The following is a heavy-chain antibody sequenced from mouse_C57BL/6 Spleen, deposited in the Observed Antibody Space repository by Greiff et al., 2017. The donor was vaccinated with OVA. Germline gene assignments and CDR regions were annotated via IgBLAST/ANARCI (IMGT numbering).Heavy chain of an antibody. J-gene: IGHJ2*01. CDR2: IYPSDSYT. CDR1: GYTFTSYG. D-gene: IGHD2-4*01. CDR3: ARSYDYGDY. Sequence: QVQLQQSGAELARPGASVKLSCKASGYTFTSYGISWVKQRTGQGLEWIGEIYPSDSYTNYNQKFKGKATLTVDTSSSTAYMQLSSLTSEDSAVYYCARSYDYGDYWGQGTTLTVSS. V-gene: IGHV1-81*01.